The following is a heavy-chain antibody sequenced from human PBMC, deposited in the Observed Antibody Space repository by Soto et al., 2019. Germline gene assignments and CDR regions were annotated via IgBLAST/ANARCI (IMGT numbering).Heavy chain of an antibody. CDR1: GYTFTGYY. J-gene: IGHJ6*02. CDR3: ARGVGRDFWSGYYFSFVNGMDV. Sequence: ASVKVSCKASGYTFTGYYMHWVRQAPGQGLEWMGWINPNSGGTNYAQKFQGWVTMTRDTSISTAYMELSRLRSDDAAVYYCARGVGRDFWSGYYFSFVNGMDVWGQGTTVTVSS. D-gene: IGHD3-3*01. V-gene: IGHV1-2*04. CDR2: INPNSGGT.